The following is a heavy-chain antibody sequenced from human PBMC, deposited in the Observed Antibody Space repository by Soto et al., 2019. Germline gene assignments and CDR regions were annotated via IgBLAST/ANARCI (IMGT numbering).Heavy chain of an antibody. Sequence: SETLSLTCTVSGGSISSSSYYWVWIRQPPGKGLEWIGSIYYSGSTYYNPSLKSRVTISVDTSKNQFSLKLSSVTAADTAVYYCARRMVRGVLGYYGMDVWGQGTTVTVSS. CDR1: GGSISSSSYY. CDR2: IYYSGST. D-gene: IGHD3-10*01. CDR3: ARRMVRGVLGYYGMDV. V-gene: IGHV4-39*01. J-gene: IGHJ6*02.